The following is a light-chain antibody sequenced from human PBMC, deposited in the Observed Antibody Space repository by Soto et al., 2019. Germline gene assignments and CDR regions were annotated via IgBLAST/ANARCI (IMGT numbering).Light chain of an antibody. V-gene: IGKV3-20*01. J-gene: IGKJ1*01. Sequence: EIVLTQSPDTLSLAPGERATLSCRSSQSVNSGYIAWYRQKRGQAPKLLIFGVSTRATGIPDRFRGSGSGTDFTLTISRLEPEDFAVYFCHQYGFSPATFGQXXKVDIK. CDR3: HQYGFSPAT. CDR1: QSVNSGY. CDR2: GVS.